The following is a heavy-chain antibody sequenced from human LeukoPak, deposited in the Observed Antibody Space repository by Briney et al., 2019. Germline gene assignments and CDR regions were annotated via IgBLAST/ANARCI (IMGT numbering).Heavy chain of an antibody. CDR3: AKALYSRWSLHY. D-gene: IGHD6-13*01. V-gene: IGHV3-23*01. CDR1: EFTLRNYA. CDR2: ISGGGDST. J-gene: IGHJ4*02. Sequence: GGSLRLSCVASEFTLRNYAMTWVRQAPGKGLEGVSTISGGGDSTYFAESVKGRFTISRDNSKNTLYLQMNGLRAEDTALYYCAKALYSRWSLHYWGQGTLVTVSS.